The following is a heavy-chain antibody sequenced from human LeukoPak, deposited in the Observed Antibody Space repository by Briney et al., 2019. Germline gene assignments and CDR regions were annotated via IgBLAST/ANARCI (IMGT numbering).Heavy chain of an antibody. V-gene: IGHV4-4*02. CDR2: IYHSGST. Sequence: SETLSLTCSVSGGSISGSNWWSWVRQPPEKGLEWIGEIYHSGSTNYNPSLKSRVTISIDKSKNQFSLKLTSVTAADTAVYYCAKNSPLSASDIWGQGTMVTVSS. CDR1: GGSISGSNW. D-gene: IGHD2/OR15-2a*01. J-gene: IGHJ3*02. CDR3: AKNSPLSASDI.